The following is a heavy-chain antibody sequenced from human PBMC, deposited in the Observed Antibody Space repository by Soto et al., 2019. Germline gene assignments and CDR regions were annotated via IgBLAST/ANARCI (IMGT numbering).Heavy chain of an antibody. Sequence: ASVKVSCKASGYTFTSYGISWVRQAPGQGLEWMGWISAYNGNTNYAQKLQGRVTMTTATSTGSAYIELRSLRCDDTAVYYCARDRLNRDQSYGMDVWGQGTTVTVSS. CDR1: GYTFTSYG. J-gene: IGHJ6*02. CDR2: ISAYNGNT. V-gene: IGHV1-18*01. CDR3: ARDRLNRDQSYGMDV. D-gene: IGHD3-10*01.